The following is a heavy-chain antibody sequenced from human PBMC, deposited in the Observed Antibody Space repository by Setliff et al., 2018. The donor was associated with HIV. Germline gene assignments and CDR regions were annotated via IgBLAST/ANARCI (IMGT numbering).Heavy chain of an antibody. CDR3: AGDRSSGWSKDWFDT. Sequence: SETLSLTCAVYGGSFSGYYWSWIRQPPGKGLEWIGYIYYSGSTYYNPSLKSRVTISVDTSKNQFSLKLSSVTAADTAMYHCAGDRSSGWSKDWFDTWGQGILVTVSS. V-gene: IGHV4-34*01. D-gene: IGHD6-19*01. J-gene: IGHJ5*02. CDR1: GGSFSGYY. CDR2: IYYSGST.